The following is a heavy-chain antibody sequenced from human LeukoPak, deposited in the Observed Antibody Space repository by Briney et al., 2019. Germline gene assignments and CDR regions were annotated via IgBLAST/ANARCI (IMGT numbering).Heavy chain of an antibody. J-gene: IGHJ4*02. Sequence: PGRSLRLSCAASGFTFSSYGMHWVRQAPGKGLEWVAVIWYDGTNKYYADSVKGRFTISRDNSKNSLYLQMNSLRTEDTALYYCAKPSRPYYGGNSEADYWGQGTLVTVSS. CDR3: AKPSRPYYGGNSEADY. CDR1: GFTFSSYG. V-gene: IGHV3-33*03. CDR2: IWYDGTNK. D-gene: IGHD4-23*01.